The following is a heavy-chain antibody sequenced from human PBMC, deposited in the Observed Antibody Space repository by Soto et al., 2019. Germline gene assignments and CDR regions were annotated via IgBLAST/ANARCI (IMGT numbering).Heavy chain of an antibody. CDR1: GGSFSGYY. J-gene: IGHJ4*02. CDR3: ARSARNEVVPAAMGIDY. Sequence: SETLSLTCAVYGGSFSGYYWSWIRQPPGKGLEWIGEINHSGSTNYNPSLKSRVTISVDTSKNQFSLKLSSVTAADTAVYHCARSARNEVVPAAMGIDYWGQGTLVTVSS. D-gene: IGHD2-2*01. CDR2: INHSGST. V-gene: IGHV4-34*01.